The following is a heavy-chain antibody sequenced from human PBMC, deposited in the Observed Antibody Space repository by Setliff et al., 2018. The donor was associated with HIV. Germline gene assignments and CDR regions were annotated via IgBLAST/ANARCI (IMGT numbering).Heavy chain of an antibody. V-gene: IGHV4-39*07. D-gene: IGHD6-13*01. CDR1: GGSISSSSYY. Sequence: PSETLSLTCIVSGGSISSSSYYWGWIRQPPGKGLEWIGTVYYSGSTYYNPSLKSRVTISVDTSENQFSLKLSSVTAADTAVYYCATGRGAAASNAFDIWGQGTMVTVSS. CDR3: ATGRGAAASNAFDI. CDR2: VYYSGST. J-gene: IGHJ3*02.